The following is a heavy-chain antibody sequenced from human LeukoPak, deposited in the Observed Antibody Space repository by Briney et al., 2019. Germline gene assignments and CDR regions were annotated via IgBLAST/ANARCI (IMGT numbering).Heavy chain of an antibody. J-gene: IGHJ3*02. D-gene: IGHD3-22*01. Sequence: PSATLSPTCSVSGGSISSGGSYSGWIRQPPGKGLEWIGYIYQSGSTYYNPSLNSRGTISVDRSKNQFSLKLSSVTAADTAVYYCARVGEYDSSGYYYDFNAFDIWGQGTMVTVSS. V-gene: IGHV4-30-2*01. CDR3: ARVGEYDSSGYYYDFNAFDI. CDR1: GGSISSGGSY. CDR2: IYQSGST.